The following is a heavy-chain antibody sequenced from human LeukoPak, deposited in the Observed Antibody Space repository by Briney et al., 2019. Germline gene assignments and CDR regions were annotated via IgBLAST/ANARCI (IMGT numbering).Heavy chain of an antibody. CDR1: GFTFSSYS. J-gene: IGHJ4*02. CDR3: ASSYCSGGSCYAFDY. Sequence: GGSLRLSCAASGFTFSSYSMNWVRQAPGKGLEWVSCISKSSSYIDYAGSVKGRFTISRDNAKNSLYLQMNSLRAEDTAVYYCASSYCSGGSCYAFDYWGQGTLVTVSS. D-gene: IGHD2-15*01. CDR2: ISKSSSYI. V-gene: IGHV3-21*01.